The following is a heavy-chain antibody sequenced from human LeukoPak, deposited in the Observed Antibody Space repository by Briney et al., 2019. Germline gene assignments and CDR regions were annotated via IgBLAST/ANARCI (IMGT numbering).Heavy chain of an antibody. Sequence: SETLSLTCTVTGGSISSYYWSWIRQPPGKGLEWIGYIYYSGSTYYNPSLKSRVTISVDTSKNQFSLKLSSVTAADTAVYYCARHRVGMDVWGQGTTVTVSS. CDR2: IYYSGST. V-gene: IGHV4-59*08. J-gene: IGHJ6*02. CDR1: GGSISSYY. CDR3: ARHRVGMDV.